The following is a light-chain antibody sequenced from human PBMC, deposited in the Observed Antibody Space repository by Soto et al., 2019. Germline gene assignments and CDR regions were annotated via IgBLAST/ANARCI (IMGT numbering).Light chain of an antibody. CDR2: EVS. Sequence: QSALTQPASVSGSPGQSITISCTGTSRDVGDYNYVSWYQQHPGKAPKLMIYEVSNRPSGVSNRFSGSKSGNTASLTISGLQAEDEADYYCSSYTTSSTVLFGGGTKLTVL. J-gene: IGLJ2*01. V-gene: IGLV2-14*01. CDR1: SRDVGDYNY. CDR3: SSYTTSSTVL.